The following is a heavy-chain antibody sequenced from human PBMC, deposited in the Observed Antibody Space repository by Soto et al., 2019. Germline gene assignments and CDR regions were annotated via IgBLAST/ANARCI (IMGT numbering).Heavy chain of an antibody. Sequence: GGSLRLSCAASGFTFSSYGMHWVRQAPGKGLEWVAVIWYDGSNKYYADSVKGRFTISRDNSKNTLYLQMNSLRAEDTAVYYCAREPPFYGDYVWGHFDYWGQGTLVTV. J-gene: IGHJ4*02. CDR2: IWYDGSNK. V-gene: IGHV3-33*01. CDR1: GFTFSSYG. CDR3: AREPPFYGDYVWGHFDY. D-gene: IGHD4-17*01.